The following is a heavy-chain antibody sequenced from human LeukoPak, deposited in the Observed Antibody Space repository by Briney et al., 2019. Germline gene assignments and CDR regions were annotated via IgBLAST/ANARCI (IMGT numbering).Heavy chain of an antibody. D-gene: IGHD2-15*01. CDR3: ARLVENMGTFFDY. Sequence: PGGSLRLSCAASGFTVSSNYMSWVRQAPGKGLEWVSVIYSGGSTYYADSVKGRFTISRDNPKNTLYLQMNSLRAEDTAVYYCARLVENMGTFFDYWGQGTLVTVSS. J-gene: IGHJ4*02. CDR1: GFTVSSNY. CDR2: IYSGGST. V-gene: IGHV3-66*02.